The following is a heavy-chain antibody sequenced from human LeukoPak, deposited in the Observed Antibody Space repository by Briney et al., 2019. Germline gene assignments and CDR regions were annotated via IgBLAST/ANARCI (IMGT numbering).Heavy chain of an antibody. V-gene: IGHV3-23*01. Sequence: VGTTYYADSVQGRLSISRDNSKNTLSLQMNSLRAEDTAVYYCAKPSSIVIVPTALQRSLDYWGQGALVTVSS. J-gene: IGHJ4*02. CDR3: AKPSSIVIVPTALQRSLDY. D-gene: IGHD2/OR15-2a*01. CDR2: VGTT.